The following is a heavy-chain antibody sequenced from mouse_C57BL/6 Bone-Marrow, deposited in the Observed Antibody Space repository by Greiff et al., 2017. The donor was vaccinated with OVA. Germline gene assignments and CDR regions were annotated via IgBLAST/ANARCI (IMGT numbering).Heavy chain of an antibody. Sequence: QVQLQQSGAELVKPGASVKISCKASGYAFSSYWMNWVKQRPGKGLEWIGQIYPGDGDTNYNGKFKGKATLTADKSSSTAYMQLSSLTSEDSAVYFCARAPYYYGSSYRYYYAMDYWGQGTSVTVSS. CDR3: ARAPYYYGSSYRYYYAMDY. CDR2: IYPGDGDT. CDR1: GYAFSSYW. D-gene: IGHD1-1*01. J-gene: IGHJ4*01. V-gene: IGHV1-80*01.